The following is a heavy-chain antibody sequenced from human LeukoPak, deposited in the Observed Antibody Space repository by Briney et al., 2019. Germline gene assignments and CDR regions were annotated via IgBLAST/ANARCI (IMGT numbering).Heavy chain of an antibody. CDR1: GFSFGSYG. D-gene: IGHD2-21*01. CDR3: AKDYSLFVWGAFDI. J-gene: IGHJ3*02. CDR2: ISGSGGST. V-gene: IGHV3-23*01. Sequence: GGSLRLSCAASGFSFGSYGLSWVRQTPGKGLEWVSAISGSGGSTYYADSVKGRFTISRDNSKNTLYLQMNSLRAEDTAVYYCAKDYSLFVWGAFDIWGQGTMVTVSS.